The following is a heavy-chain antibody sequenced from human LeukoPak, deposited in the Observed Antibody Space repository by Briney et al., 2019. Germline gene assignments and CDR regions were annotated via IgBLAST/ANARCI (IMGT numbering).Heavy chain of an antibody. Sequence: GASVKVSCKASGYTFTGYYMHWVRQAPGQGLEWMGWINPNSGGTNYAQKFQGRVTMTRDTSISTAYMELSRLRSDDTAVYYCARDLGDYYDSSGYYFPFDYWGQGTLVTVSS. V-gene: IGHV1-2*02. J-gene: IGHJ4*02. CDR3: ARDLGDYYDSSGYYFPFDY. CDR1: GYTFTGYY. D-gene: IGHD3-22*01. CDR2: INPNSGGT.